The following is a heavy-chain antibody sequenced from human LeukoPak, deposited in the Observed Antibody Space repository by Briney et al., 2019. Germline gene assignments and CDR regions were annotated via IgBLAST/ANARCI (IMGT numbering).Heavy chain of an antibody. J-gene: IGHJ4*02. D-gene: IGHD3-22*01. CDR3: ARNYYDSSGYWKLFDY. CDR2: INPSGGST. V-gene: IGHV1-46*01. CDR1: GYTFTSYY. Sequence: ASVKVSCKASGYTFTSYYMHWVRQAPGQGLEWMGIINPSGGSTSYAQKFQGRVTMTRDTSTSTVYMELSSLRSEDTAVYYCARNYYDSSGYWKLFDYWGQGTLVTVSS.